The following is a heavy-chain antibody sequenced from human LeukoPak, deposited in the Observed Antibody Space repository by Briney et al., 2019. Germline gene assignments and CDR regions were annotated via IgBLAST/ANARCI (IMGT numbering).Heavy chain of an antibody. Sequence: SETLSLTCAVYGVYFCGYYWSWLRQPPGKGLEWIGEINHSGSTNYNPSPKSLVTISVDTSKNQFSLKLSSVTAADTAVYYWERGLELLWGPWGQGTLVTVSS. CDR2: INHSGST. CDR3: ERGLELLWGP. V-gene: IGHV4-34*01. CDR1: GVYFCGYY. D-gene: IGHD3-10*01. J-gene: IGHJ5*02.